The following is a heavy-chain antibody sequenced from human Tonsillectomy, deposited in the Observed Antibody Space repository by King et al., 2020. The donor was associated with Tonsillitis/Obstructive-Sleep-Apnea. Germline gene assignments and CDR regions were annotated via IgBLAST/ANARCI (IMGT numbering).Heavy chain of an antibody. D-gene: IGHD6-19*01. CDR2: TRSKPYGGTA. V-gene: IGHV3-49*04. Sequence: VQLVESGGGLVQPGRSLRLSCTASGFTFGDYAVSWVRQAPGKGLEWVGFTRSKPYGGTAEYAASVKGRFTISRDDSKSIAYLQMNSLKTEDTAMYYCTKDDEYSSGYSPYYFDYWGQGTLVTVSS. CDR1: GFTFGDYA. CDR3: TKDDEYSSGYSPYYFDY. J-gene: IGHJ4*02.